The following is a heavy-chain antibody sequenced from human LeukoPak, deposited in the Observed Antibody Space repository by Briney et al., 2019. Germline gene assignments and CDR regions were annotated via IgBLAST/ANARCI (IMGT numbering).Heavy chain of an antibody. V-gene: IGHV3-30*18. Sequence: PGGSLRLSCAASGFTFSSYGMHWVRQAPGKGLEWVAVISYDGSNKYYADSVKGRFTISRDNSKNTLYLQMNSLRAEDTAVYYCAKDGLRLGELSYWGQGTLVTVFS. D-gene: IGHD3-16*02. CDR3: AKDGLRLGELSY. J-gene: IGHJ4*02. CDR1: GFTFSSYG. CDR2: ISYDGSNK.